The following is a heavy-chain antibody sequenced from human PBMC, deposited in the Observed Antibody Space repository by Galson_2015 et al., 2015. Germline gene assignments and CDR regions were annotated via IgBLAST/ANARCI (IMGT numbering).Heavy chain of an antibody. CDR3: AREGIAVAGRGGYFGY. J-gene: IGHJ4*02. D-gene: IGHD6-19*01. Sequence: SVKVSCKASGYTFTSYYMHWVRQAPGQGLEWMGIINPSGGSTSYAQKFQGRVTMTRDTSTSTVYMELSSLRSEDTAVYYCAREGIAVAGRGGYFGYWGQGTLVTVSS. V-gene: IGHV1-46*01. CDR1: GYTFTSYY. CDR2: INPSGGST.